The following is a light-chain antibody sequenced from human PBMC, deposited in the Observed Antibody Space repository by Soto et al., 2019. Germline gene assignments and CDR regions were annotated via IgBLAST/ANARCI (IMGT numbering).Light chain of an antibody. CDR2: DAS. Sequence: MTQSPATLSVSPGERATLSCRASQFIGSNLAWYQQKPGEAPRLLMYDASSMATGIPARLSGSGSGTEFTLTISSRQSEDFSIYYCQQYKNWPPLTFGGGTQVEIK. J-gene: IGKJ4*01. V-gene: IGKV3-15*01. CDR1: QFIGSN. CDR3: QQYKNWPPLT.